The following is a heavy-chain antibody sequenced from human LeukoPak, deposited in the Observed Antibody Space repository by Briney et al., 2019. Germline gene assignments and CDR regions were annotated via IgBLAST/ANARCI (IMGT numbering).Heavy chain of an antibody. CDR2: ISAYNGNT. Sequence: GASVKVSCKASGYTFTSYGISWVRQAPGQGLEWMGWISAYNGNTNYAQKLQGRVTMTTDTSTSTAYMELRSLRSDDTAVYYCARDVSGWSYRTVYYYYYGMDVWGQGTMVTVSS. CDR3: ARDVSGWSYRTVYYYYYGMDV. J-gene: IGHJ6*02. CDR1: GYTFTSYG. V-gene: IGHV1-18*01. D-gene: IGHD6-19*01.